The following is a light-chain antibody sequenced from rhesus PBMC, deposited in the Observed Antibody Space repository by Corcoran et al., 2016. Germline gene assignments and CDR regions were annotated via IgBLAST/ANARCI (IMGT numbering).Light chain of an antibody. CDR1: QGISSY. J-gene: IGKJ2*01. Sequence: DIQMTQSPSSLSTSVGDTVTITCRASQGISSYLTWFQHKPGKAPKLLIYAASSLESGVPSRFSGSGSGTEFTLTITSLQPEDFAVYYCLQHNSYPYSFGQGTKVEIK. V-gene: IGKV1-28*01. CDR3: LQHNSYPYS. CDR2: AAS.